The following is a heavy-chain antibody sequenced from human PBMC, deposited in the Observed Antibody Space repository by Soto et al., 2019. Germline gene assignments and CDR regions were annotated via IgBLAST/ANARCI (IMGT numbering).Heavy chain of an antibody. CDR1: GDSIYA. J-gene: IGHJ6*02. CDR3: ARDVTRLDV. V-gene: IGHV1-69*12. CDR2: IITMFGSS. Sequence: QVQLVQSGAEVRKPGSSVKVSCKASGDSIYAFTWVRQAPGQGLEWMGVIITMFGSSTYAQKFQDRVTLTADASTNTVYMELRGLRSEDTAVYYCARDVTRLDVWGQGTTVTVSS.